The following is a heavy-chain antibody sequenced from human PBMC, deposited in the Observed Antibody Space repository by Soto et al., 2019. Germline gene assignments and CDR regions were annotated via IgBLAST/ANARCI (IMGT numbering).Heavy chain of an antibody. J-gene: IGHJ4*02. CDR3: ARTSGHFDS. V-gene: IGHV6-1*01. CDR1: GDSVSSNSAA. CDR2: TYHRSKWYN. D-gene: IGHD6-19*01. Sequence: SQTLSLTCAISGDSVSSNSAALNLIRRSPSRGLEWLGRTYHRSKWYNDYALSVKSRIAISPDTSKNQFSLQLNSVTPEDTAVYYCARTSGHFDSWGQGTLVTVSS.